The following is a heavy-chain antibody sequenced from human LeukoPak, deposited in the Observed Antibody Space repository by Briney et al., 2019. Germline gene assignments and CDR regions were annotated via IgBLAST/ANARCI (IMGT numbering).Heavy chain of an antibody. Sequence: KSGGSLRLSCAASGFTFTSYTMNWVRQAPGKGLDWVSCMNSSSKYIYYADSVKGRFTISTDNAKNSLYLQTNTLRAKDTAVYSCARESPDRRYFDYWGQGTLVTVSS. CDR3: ARESPDRRYFDY. V-gene: IGHV3-21*01. CDR1: GFTFTSYT. CDR2: MNSSSKYI. D-gene: IGHD3-22*01. J-gene: IGHJ4*02.